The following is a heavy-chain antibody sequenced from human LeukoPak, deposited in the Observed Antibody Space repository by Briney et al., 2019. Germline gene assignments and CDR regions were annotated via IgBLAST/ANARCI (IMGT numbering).Heavy chain of an antibody. CDR3: ARLTRGALYYDSSGYSDYFDY. Sequence: PSETLSLTCTVSGGSISSSSYYWGWIRQPPGKGLEWIGSIYYSGSTYYNPSLKSRVTISVDTSKNQFSLKLSSVTAADKAVYYCARLTRGALYYDSSGYSDYFDYWGQGTLVTVSS. D-gene: IGHD3-22*01. CDR2: IYYSGST. J-gene: IGHJ4*02. V-gene: IGHV4-39*01. CDR1: GGSISSSSYY.